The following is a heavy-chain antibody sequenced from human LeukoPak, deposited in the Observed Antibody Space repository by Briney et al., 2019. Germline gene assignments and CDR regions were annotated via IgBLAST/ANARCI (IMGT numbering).Heavy chain of an antibody. CDR2: IYYSGST. D-gene: IGHD3-3*01. V-gene: IGHV4-39*07. J-gene: IGHJ4*02. CDR3: ARGREGFLEWLLFVY. Sequence: SETLSLTCAVYGGSFSSYYWGWIRQPPGKGLEWIGSIYYSGSTYYNPSLKSRVTISVDTSKNQFSLKLSSVTAADTAVYYCARGREGFLEWLLFVYWGQGTLVTVSS. CDR1: GGSFSSYY.